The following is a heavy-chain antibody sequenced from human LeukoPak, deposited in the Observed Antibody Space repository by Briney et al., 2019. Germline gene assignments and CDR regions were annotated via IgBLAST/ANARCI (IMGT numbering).Heavy chain of an antibody. CDR3: ARAAVAISTFDY. CDR2: ISAYNGKT. Sequence: PWASVKVSCKASGYTFTNYGISWARQAPGQGLEWMGWISAYNGKTNYAQKFQGRVTMTTDTSTRTVYMELRGLRSDDTAVYYCARAAVAISTFDYWGQGTLVTVSS. J-gene: IGHJ4*02. D-gene: IGHD6-19*01. V-gene: IGHV1-18*01. CDR1: GYTFTNYG.